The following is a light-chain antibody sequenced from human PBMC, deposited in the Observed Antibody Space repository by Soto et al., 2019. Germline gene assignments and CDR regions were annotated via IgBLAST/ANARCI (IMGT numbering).Light chain of an antibody. CDR3: SSYTSSGTLV. Sequence: QSVLTQPASVSGSPGQSIPVSCTGTSSDLGNYNYVSWYQHHPGKAPKIMVYEVSNRPSGVSNRFSGSKSGNTASLTISGLQVEDEAEYYCSSYTSSGTLVFGAGTKVTVL. CDR1: SSDLGNYNY. CDR2: EVS. V-gene: IGLV2-14*01. J-gene: IGLJ1*01.